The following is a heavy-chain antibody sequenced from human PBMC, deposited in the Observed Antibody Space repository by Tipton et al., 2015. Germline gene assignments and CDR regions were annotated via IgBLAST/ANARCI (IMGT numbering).Heavy chain of an antibody. J-gene: IGHJ4*02. V-gene: IGHV3-7*01. CDR3: ARDGQQPPGVDY. Sequence: SLRLSCAASGFTISSYWMSWVRQAPGKGLEWVANIKQDGSVQLYVDSVKGRFTISRDNAKNSLYLEMSGLRAEDTDVYYCARDGQQPPGVDYWGQGTLVTVSS. CDR2: IKQDGSVQ. D-gene: IGHD6-13*01. CDR1: GFTISSYW.